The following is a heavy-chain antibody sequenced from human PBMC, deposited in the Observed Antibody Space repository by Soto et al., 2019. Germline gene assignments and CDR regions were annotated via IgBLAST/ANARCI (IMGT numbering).Heavy chain of an antibody. CDR3: PRHRRKGRTLMVTGWFDP. D-gene: IGHD5-18*01. CDR2: ISNTGTT. J-gene: IGHJ5*02. Sequence: QLQLQESGPGLVKPSETLSLTCSVSGGSIITTDYYCAWIRQPPGRELEWFGSISNTGTTFYNPSLTSRVTISVDPSKSQFSLRLTSVTASDTAVYYCPRHRRKGRTLMVTGWFDPWGQGTLVNVSS. V-gene: IGHV4-39*01. CDR1: GGSIITTDYY.